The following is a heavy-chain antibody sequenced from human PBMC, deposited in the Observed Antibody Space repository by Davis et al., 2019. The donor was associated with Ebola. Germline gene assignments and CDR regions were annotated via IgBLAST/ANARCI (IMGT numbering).Heavy chain of an antibody. CDR2: INAGNGNT. J-gene: IGHJ3*02. V-gene: IGHV1-3*01. Sequence: ASVKVSCKASGYTFTSYAMHWVRQAPGQRLEWMGWINAGNGNTKYSQKFQGRVTITRDTSASTAYMELSSLRSEDTAVYYCARVLPIAGAQGAFDIWGQGTMVTVSS. CDR1: GYTFTSYA. D-gene: IGHD1-26*01. CDR3: ARVLPIAGAQGAFDI.